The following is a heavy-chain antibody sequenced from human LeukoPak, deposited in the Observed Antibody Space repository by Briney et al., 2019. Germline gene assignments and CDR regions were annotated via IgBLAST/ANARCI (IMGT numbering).Heavy chain of an antibody. Sequence: SETLSLTCSVSGGSISSYYWSWIRQSPGKGMEWIGDIHYSGSTNYNPSLKSRVTISVDTSKNQFSLKLSSVTAADTAVYYCARLRGAVAGTPPYYLDYWGQGTLVTVSS. V-gene: IGHV4-59*08. D-gene: IGHD6-19*01. CDR3: ARLRGAVAGTPPYYLDY. J-gene: IGHJ4*02. CDR1: GGSISSYY. CDR2: IHYSGST.